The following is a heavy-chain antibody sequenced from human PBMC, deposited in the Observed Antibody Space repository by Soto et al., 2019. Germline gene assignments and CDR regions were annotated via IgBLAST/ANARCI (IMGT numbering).Heavy chain of an antibody. CDR3: ARDGIGGTTFRGYLDY. CDR1: GVTLNIYA. D-gene: IGHD2-15*01. Sequence: WGSLRLACASCGVTLNIYAMSGVRQTPGKGLEWVSAISGSGGSTYYAASVMGRFTISRDNSKNTLYLEMNSLRAEDTAVYYCARDGIGGTTFRGYLDYWGQGNLVTVS. V-gene: IGHV3-23*01. J-gene: IGHJ4*02. CDR2: ISGSGGST.